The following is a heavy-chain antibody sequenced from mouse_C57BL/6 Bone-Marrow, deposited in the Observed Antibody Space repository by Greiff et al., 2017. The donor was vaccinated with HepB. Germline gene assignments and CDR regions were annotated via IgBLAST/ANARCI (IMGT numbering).Heavy chain of an antibody. D-gene: IGHD2-1*01. CDR2: ISNLAYSI. J-gene: IGHJ3*01. CDR3: ARRGGNYETWFAY. Sequence: EVKLMESGGGLVQPGGSLKLSCAASGFTFSDYGMAWVRQAPRKGPEWVAFISNLAYSIYYADTVTGRFTISRENAKNTLYLEMSSLRSEDTAMYYCARRGGNYETWFAYWGQGTLVTVSA. V-gene: IGHV5-15*01. CDR1: GFTFSDYG.